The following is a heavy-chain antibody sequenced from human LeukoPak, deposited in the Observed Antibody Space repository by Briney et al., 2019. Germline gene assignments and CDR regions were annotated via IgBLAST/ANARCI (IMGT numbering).Heavy chain of an antibody. J-gene: IGHJ4*02. V-gene: IGHV4-59*01. D-gene: IGHD3-22*01. CDR3: AGDYEGYYFDY. CDR1: GGSIGSYY. Sequence: PSETLSLTCTVSGGSIGSYYWSWIRQPPGKALEWIGYIYYSGSTNYNPSLKSRVTISVDTSKNQFSLKLSSVTAADTAVYYCAGDYEGYYFDYWGQGTLVTVSS. CDR2: IYYSGST.